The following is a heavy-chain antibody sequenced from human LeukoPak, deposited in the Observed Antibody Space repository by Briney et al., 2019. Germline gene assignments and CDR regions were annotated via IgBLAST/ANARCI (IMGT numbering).Heavy chain of an antibody. Sequence: GASVKVSCKASGYTFTSYVISWVRQAPGQGLEWMGWISADNGNTKYSQQKLQGRVTMTTDTSTSTAYMELRSLRSDDTAVYYCARCSGGSCYLPFHYWGQGTLVTVSS. D-gene: IGHD2-15*01. J-gene: IGHJ4*02. V-gene: IGHV1-18*01. CDR3: ARCSGGSCYLPFHY. CDR1: GYTFTSYV. CDR2: ISADNGNT.